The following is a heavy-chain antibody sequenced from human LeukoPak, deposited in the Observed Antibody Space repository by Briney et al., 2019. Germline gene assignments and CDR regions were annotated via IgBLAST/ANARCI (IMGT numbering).Heavy chain of an antibody. J-gene: IGHJ4*02. Sequence: PGGSLRLSRAASGFTFDDFAMHWVRQAPGKGLEWVSGINWNSGYIGYADSVKGRFTISRDNAKSSLYLQMNSLRTEDTALYYCAKDRGVGIYYFDSWGQGTLVTVSS. CDR2: INWNSGYI. V-gene: IGHV3-9*01. D-gene: IGHD1-26*01. CDR1: GFTFDDFA. CDR3: AKDRGVGIYYFDS.